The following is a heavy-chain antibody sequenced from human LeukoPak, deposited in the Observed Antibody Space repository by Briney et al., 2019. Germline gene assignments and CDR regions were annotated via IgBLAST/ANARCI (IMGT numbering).Heavy chain of an antibody. CDR2: IYSGGST. D-gene: IGHD3-10*01. J-gene: IGHJ3*02. CDR1: GFTVSSNY. CDR3: ARDLLWFGELLGAFDI. V-gene: IGHV3-53*04. Sequence: GGSLRLSCAASGFTVSSNYMSWVRQAPGKGLEWVSVIYSGGSTYYADSVKGRFTISRHNSKNTLYLQMNSLRAEDTAVYYCARDLLWFGELLGAFDIWGQGTMVTVSS.